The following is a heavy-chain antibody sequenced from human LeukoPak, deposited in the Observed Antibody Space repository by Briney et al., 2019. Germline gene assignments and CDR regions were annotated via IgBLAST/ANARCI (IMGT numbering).Heavy chain of an antibody. CDR1: GFTFSGSA. D-gene: IGHD2-15*01. V-gene: IGHV3-74*01. CDR3: AREADCSGGNCYRGPFDI. CDR2: INSDGRST. Sequence: PGGSLKLSCAASGFTFSGSAMHWVRQAPGKGLVWVSRINSDGRSTSYADSVKGRFSISRDNSKNTLYLQMNSLRVEDTAVYYCAREADCSGGNCYRGPFDIWGQGTMVTVSS. J-gene: IGHJ3*02.